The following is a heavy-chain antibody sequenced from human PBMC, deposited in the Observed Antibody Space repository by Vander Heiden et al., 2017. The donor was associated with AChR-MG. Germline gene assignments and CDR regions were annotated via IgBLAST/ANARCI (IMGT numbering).Heavy chain of an antibody. Sequence: QVQLVQSGAEVKKPGASVKVSCKASGYTFTGYYMHWVRQGPGQGLEWMGWMNPNSGGTNYAQKLQGRVTMTRNTSISTDYMELSRLRSDDTAVYYCEREDEGIAAAYNWFDPWGQGTLVTVSS. CDR1: GYTFTGYY. CDR3: EREDEGIAAAYNWFDP. V-gene: IGHV1-2*02. D-gene: IGHD6-13*01. CDR2: MNPNSGGT. J-gene: IGHJ5*02.